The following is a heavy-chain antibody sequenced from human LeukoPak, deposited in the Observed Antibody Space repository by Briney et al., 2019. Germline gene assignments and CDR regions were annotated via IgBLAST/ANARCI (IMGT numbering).Heavy chain of an antibody. Sequence: SENLSLTCTVSGGSISSSSYYWGWIRQPPGKGLEWIGSIYYSGSTYYNPSLKSRVTISVDTSKNQFSLKLSSVTAADTGMYYCARHQYKDSSGYYLNNWYIDLGGRASLVTVSS. CDR3: ARHQYKDSSGYYLNNWYIDL. J-gene: IGHJ2*01. CDR1: GGSISSSSYY. D-gene: IGHD3-22*01. V-gene: IGHV4-39*01. CDR2: IYYSGST.